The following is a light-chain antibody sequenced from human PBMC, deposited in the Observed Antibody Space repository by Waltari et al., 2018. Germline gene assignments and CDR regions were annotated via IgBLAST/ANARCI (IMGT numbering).Light chain of an antibody. J-gene: IGKJ5*01. CDR2: AAS. V-gene: IGKV1-NL1*01. CDR3: QQYYDSPMT. Sequence: DIQMTQSPSSLSASVGDRVTITCRASQDISNSLAWYQQTPGKAPKFLLYAASRLASGYPSRFSGSGSGTHYTLTISSLQPEDFATYYCQQYYDSPMTFGQGTRLEIK. CDR1: QDISNS.